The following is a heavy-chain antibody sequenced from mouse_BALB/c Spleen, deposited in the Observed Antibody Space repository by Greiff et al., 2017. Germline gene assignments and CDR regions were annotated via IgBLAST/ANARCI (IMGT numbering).Heavy chain of an antibody. CDR3: ARGADYSASSHWYFDV. CDR2: ISSGGST. D-gene: IGHD1-1*01. J-gene: IGHJ1*01. Sequence: EVKLVESGGGLVKPGGSLKLSCAASGFTFSSYAMSWVRQTPEKRLEWVASISSGGSTYYPDSVKGRFTISRDNARNILYLQMSSLRSEDTAMYYCARGADYSASSHWYFDVWGAGTTVTVSS. CDR1: GFTFSSYA. V-gene: IGHV5-6-5*01.